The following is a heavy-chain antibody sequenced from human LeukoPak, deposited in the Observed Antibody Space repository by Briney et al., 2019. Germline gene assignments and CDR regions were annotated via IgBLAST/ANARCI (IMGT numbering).Heavy chain of an antibody. Sequence: GGSLRLSCAASGFTFSSYAMGWVRQAPGKGLEWVSAISGSGANTYYADSVKGRFTISRDNAKNSLYLQMNSLRAEDTAVYYCAKERRFTIFGVVITLPFDYWGQGTLVTVSS. V-gene: IGHV3-23*01. J-gene: IGHJ4*02. CDR1: GFTFSSYA. CDR3: AKERRFTIFGVVITLPFDY. CDR2: ISGSGANT. D-gene: IGHD3-3*01.